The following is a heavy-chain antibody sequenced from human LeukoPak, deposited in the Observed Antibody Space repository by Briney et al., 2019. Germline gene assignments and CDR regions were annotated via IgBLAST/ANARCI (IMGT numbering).Heavy chain of an antibody. Sequence: GGSLRLSCAASGFTFSSYAMHWVRQAPGKGLEWVAVISYDGSNEYYADSVKGRFTISRDNSKNTLYLQMNSLRAEDTAVYYCARDGGYSYGYFDYWGQGTLVTVSS. V-gene: IGHV3-30*04. CDR3: ARDGGYSYGYFDY. J-gene: IGHJ4*02. CDR2: ISYDGSNE. D-gene: IGHD5-18*01. CDR1: GFTFSSYA.